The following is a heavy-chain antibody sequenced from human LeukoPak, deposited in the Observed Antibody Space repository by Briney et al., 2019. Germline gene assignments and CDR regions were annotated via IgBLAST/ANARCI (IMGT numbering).Heavy chain of an antibody. V-gene: IGHV1-24*01. D-gene: IGHD3-10*01. CDR3: ATVTSHQFGDAFDI. CDR1: GYTLTELS. Sequence: ASVKVSCKVSGYTLTELSMHWVRQAPGKGLEWMGGFDPEDGETIYAQKFQGRVTMTEDTSTDTAYMELSSLRSEDTAVYCCATVTSHQFGDAFDIWGQGTMVTVSS. CDR2: FDPEDGET. J-gene: IGHJ3*02.